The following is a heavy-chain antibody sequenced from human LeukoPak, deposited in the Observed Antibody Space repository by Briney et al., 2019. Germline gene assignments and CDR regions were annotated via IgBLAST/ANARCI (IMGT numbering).Heavy chain of an antibody. CDR2: INHSGST. Sequence: SETLSLTCAVYGGSFSGYYWSWIRQPPGKGLEWIGEINHSGSTNYNPSLKSRVTISVDTSKNQFSLKLSSVTAADTAVYYCARGRSWPKNWFDPWGQGTLVTVSS. V-gene: IGHV4-34*01. J-gene: IGHJ5*02. CDR3: ARGRSWPKNWFDP. CDR1: GGSFSGYY. D-gene: IGHD6-13*01.